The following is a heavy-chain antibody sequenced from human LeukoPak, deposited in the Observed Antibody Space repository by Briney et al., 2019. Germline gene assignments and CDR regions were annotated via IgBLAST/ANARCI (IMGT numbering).Heavy chain of an antibody. CDR2: INPNSGDT. V-gene: IGHV1-2*02. D-gene: IGHD6-13*01. CDR1: GYTFTGYY. J-gene: IGHJ4*02. CDR3: ARAGRAPAAAPFDY. Sequence: ASVKVSCKASGYTFTGYYVYWVRQAPGQGLEWMGWINPNSGDTNYAQKFQGRVTMTRDTSISTAYMELSRLRSDDTAVYYCARAGRAPAAAPFDYWGQGTLVTVSS.